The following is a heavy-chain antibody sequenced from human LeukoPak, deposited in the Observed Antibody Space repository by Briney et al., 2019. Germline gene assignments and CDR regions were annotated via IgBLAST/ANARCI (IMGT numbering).Heavy chain of an antibody. J-gene: IGHJ4*02. Sequence: GGSLRLSCAASGFIFGKYWMSWVRQAPGKGLEWVANIKLDGSEKNCVDSVKGRFTISRDNTKNSLYLQMNSLRAEDTAVFYCARDQYDTWSRRGNFDSWGQGTLVIVSS. CDR3: ARDQYDTWSRRGNFDS. CDR1: GFIFGKYW. D-gene: IGHD3-3*01. V-gene: IGHV3-7*03. CDR2: IKLDGSEK.